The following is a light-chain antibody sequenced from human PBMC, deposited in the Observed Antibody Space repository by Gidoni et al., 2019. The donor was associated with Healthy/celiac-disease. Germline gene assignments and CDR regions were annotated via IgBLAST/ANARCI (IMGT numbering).Light chain of an antibody. CDR1: QGIGID. CDR3: LQDYNYPIT. Sequence: AIQMTQSPSSLSASVGDRVTITCRASQGIGIDLGWYQQKPGKAPNLLIYAASTSQSGVPSRFSGSGSGTDFTLTSSSLQPEDFATYFCLQDYNYPITFGQGTRLEIK. V-gene: IGKV1-6*01. CDR2: AAS. J-gene: IGKJ5*01.